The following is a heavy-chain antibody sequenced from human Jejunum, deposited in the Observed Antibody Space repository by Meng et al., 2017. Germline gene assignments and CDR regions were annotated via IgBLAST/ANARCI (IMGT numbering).Heavy chain of an antibody. CDR1: GDTLTRYY. Sequence: QVQPVQSGAEVKKPGASVKVPCKASGDTLTRYYIHWVRQAPGQGPEWMGLINPSGGSASYAQKFQGRVTVTRDTSTSTVYMEVSSLTSEDTAVYYCARVTGATADLWYFDLWGRGTLVTVSS. V-gene: IGHV1-46*01. J-gene: IGHJ2*01. D-gene: IGHD2-21*02. CDR2: INPSGGSA. CDR3: ARVTGATADLWYFDL.